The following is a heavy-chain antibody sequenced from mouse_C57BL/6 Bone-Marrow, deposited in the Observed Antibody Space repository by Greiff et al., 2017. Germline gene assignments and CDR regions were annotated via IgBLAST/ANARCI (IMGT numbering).Heavy chain of an antibody. CDR2: IYPGSGST. V-gene: IGHV1-55*01. CDR1: GYTFTSYW. D-gene: IGHD1-1*01. J-gene: IGHJ4*01. Sequence: QVQLQQPGPELVKPGASVKMSCKASGYTFTSYWITWVKQRPGQGLEWIGDIYPGSGSTNYNEKFKSKATLTADTSSSTAYMQLSSLTSEDSAVYYGVRNFYYYGSSYCDMEDWGQGTSVTVAS. CDR3: VRNFYYYGSSYCDMED.